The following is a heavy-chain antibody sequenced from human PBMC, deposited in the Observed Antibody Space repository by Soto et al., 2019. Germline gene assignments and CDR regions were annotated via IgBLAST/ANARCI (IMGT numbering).Heavy chain of an antibody. Sequence: ASVKVSCKASGYTFTSYYIHWVRQAPGQGLEWMGVIEPSGGSKSYTQKFQDRITMTRDKSTSTAYMELSSLRSEDTAVYYCARESIAVAGTDFDYWGQGTLVTVSS. V-gene: IGHV1-46*01. CDR3: ARESIAVAGTDFDY. J-gene: IGHJ4*02. CDR1: GYTFTSYY. D-gene: IGHD6-19*01. CDR2: IEPSGGSK.